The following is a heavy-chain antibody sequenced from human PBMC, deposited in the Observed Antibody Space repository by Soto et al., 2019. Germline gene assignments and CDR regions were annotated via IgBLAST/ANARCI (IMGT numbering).Heavy chain of an antibody. Sequence: PGGSLRLSCAASGFTFSNAWMNWVRQAPGKGLEWVGRIKSKTDGGTTDYAAPVKGRFTISRDDSKNTLYLQMNSLKTEDTAVYYCTTSPQLWLLYYYCYGMDVWGQGTTVTFSS. D-gene: IGHD5-18*01. CDR1: GFTFSNAW. CDR2: IKSKTDGGTT. V-gene: IGHV3-15*07. CDR3: TTSPQLWLLYYYCYGMDV. J-gene: IGHJ6*02.